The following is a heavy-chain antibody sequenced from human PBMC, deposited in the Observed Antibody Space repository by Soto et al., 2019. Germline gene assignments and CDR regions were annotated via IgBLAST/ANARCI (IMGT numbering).Heavy chain of an antibody. CDR3: ARTTAVPNTLRSRYFFDY. J-gene: IGHJ4*02. Sequence: SETLSLTCSVSGGSVSNKTYYWSWIRQPPGNRLEWIGYVYYSGTTNYNPSLKSRVTISVDLSKNQFSLRLSSVTTADTALYYCARTTAVPNTLRSRYFFDYWGQGTLVTVSS. CDR1: GGSVSNKTYY. V-gene: IGHV4-61*01. CDR2: VYYSGTT. D-gene: IGHD4-17*01.